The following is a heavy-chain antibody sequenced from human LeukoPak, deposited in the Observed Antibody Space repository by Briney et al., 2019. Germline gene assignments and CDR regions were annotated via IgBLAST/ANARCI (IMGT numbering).Heavy chain of an antibody. D-gene: IGHD3-10*02. CDR1: GYTFTRYG. V-gene: IGHV1-18*01. CDR3: ERTLATMVGPLSY. CDR2: ISAYNGNT. Sequence: GASVTVSCKASGYTFTRYGFSWVRQAPGQRLEWMGWISAYNGNTNYAQKLQGRVTMTTDTSTSTAYMELRSVKSDDTDVYYCERTLATMVGPLSYWGQGTLVTVSS. J-gene: IGHJ4*02.